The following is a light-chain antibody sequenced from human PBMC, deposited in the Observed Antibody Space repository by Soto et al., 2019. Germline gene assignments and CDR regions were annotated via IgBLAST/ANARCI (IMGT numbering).Light chain of an antibody. CDR1: QSVSSTY. Sequence: EIVLTQSPGTLSLSPGERATLSCRASQSVSSTYLAWYQQKPGQAPRLLIYGASSRATGIPDRFSGSGSGTDLTLTISRLEPEDFVVYYWQQYAGSPITFGQGTRLEIK. CDR3: QQYAGSPIT. V-gene: IGKV3-20*01. CDR2: GAS. J-gene: IGKJ5*01.